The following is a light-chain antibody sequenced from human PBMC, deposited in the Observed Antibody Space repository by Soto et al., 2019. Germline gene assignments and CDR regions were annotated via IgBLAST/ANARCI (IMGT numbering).Light chain of an antibody. CDR1: QSISSY. J-gene: IGKJ1*01. V-gene: IGKV1-39*01. CDR2: AAS. Sequence: EIQMTQYPSSLSASVGDGFTITCLASQSISSYLNWYQQKPGKAPKLLIYAASSLQSGVTSRFSGSGSGTDFTLTISSLQPEDFATYYCQQSYSTPRTVGQGTQVEIK. CDR3: QQSYSTPRT.